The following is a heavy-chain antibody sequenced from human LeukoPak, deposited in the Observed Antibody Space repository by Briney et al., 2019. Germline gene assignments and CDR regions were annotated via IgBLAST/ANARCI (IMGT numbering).Heavy chain of an antibody. V-gene: IGHV1-69*13. D-gene: IGHD4-17*01. CDR2: IIPIFGTA. CDR3: AREPRGDYGDYVPHPYYGMDV. J-gene: IGHJ6*02. Sequence: SVKVSCKASGGTFSSYAISWVRQAPGQGLEWMGGIIPIFGTANYAQKFQGGVTITADESTSTAYMELSSLRSEDTAVYYCAREPRGDYGDYVPHPYYGMDVWGQGTTVTVSS. CDR1: GGTFSSYA.